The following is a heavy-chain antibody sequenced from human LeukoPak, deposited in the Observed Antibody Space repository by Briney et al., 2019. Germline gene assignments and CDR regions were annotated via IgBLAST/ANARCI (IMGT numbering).Heavy chain of an antibody. CDR2: IYYSGST. CDR3: ARGVVIAPQTFDY. D-gene: IGHD2-21*01. J-gene: IGHJ4*02. V-gene: IGHV4-59*01. CDR1: GGSISNYY. Sequence: SETLSLTCTVSGGSISNYYWNWIRQPPGKGLEWIGSIYYSGSTNYNPSLKSRVTISVDTSKNQFSLKLSSVTAADTAVYYCARGVVIAPQTFDYWGQGTLVTVSS.